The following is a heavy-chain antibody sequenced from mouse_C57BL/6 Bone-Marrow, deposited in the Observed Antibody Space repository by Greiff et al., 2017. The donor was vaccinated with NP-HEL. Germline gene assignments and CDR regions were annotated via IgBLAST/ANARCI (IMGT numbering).Heavy chain of an antibody. CDR1: GFTFSSYG. J-gene: IGHJ2*01. Sequence: EVQGVESGGDLVKPGGSLKLSCAASGFTFSSYGMSWVRQTPDKRLEWVATISSGGSYTYYPDSVKERFTISRDNAKNTLYLQMSSLKSEDTAMYYCARRGSQYYFDYWGQGTTLTVSS. CDR3: ARRGSQYYFDY. CDR2: ISSGGSYT. D-gene: IGHD1-1*01. V-gene: IGHV5-6*01.